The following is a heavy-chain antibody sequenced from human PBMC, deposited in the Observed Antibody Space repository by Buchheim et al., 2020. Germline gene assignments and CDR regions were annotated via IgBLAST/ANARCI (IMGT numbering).Heavy chain of an antibody. CDR1: GISFSRYS. V-gene: IGHV3-30*04. Sequence: QVQLVESGGGVVQPGRSLRLSCAASGISFSRYSMHWVRQAPGKGLEWVAVISDDATRTNYADSVRGRFTISRDNYRITLYLQMGSLRLDDTAVFYCASDLSGGGLDYWGQGTL. CDR3: ASDLSGGGLDY. J-gene: IGHJ4*02. CDR2: ISDDATRT. D-gene: IGHD2-15*01.